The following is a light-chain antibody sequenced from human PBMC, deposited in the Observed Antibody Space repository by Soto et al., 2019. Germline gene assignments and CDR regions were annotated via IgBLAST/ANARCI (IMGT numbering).Light chain of an antibody. J-gene: IGLJ1*01. CDR3: AAWDDSLSGYV. Sequence: QSLLTQPPSASGTPGQRFTISCSGSSSNIGSNYVYWYQQLPGTAPKLLIYSNNQRPSVVPDRFSGSKSGTSASLAISGLRSEDEADYYCAAWDDSLSGYVFGTGTKVTVL. CDR2: SNN. V-gene: IGLV1-47*02. CDR1: SSNIGSNY.